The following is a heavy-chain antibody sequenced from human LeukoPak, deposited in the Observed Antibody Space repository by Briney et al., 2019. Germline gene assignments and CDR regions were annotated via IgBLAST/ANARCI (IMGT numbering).Heavy chain of an antibody. CDR3: AREGVVVGRDFDY. CDR1: GFSFSSYE. D-gene: IGHD2-15*01. CDR2: ISSSGTTI. Sequence: GGSLRLSCAASGFSFSSYEMNWVRQAPGKGLEWVSYISSSGTTIYYADSVKGRFTISRDNAKNSLYLQMNSLRAEDTAFYYCAREGVVVGRDFDYWGQRTLVTVSS. J-gene: IGHJ4*02. V-gene: IGHV3-48*03.